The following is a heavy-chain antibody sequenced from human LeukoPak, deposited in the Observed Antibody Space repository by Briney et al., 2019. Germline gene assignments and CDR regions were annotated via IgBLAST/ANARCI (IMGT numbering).Heavy chain of an antibody. CDR1: GFTFSDYY. D-gene: IGHD3-10*01. Sequence: GGSLRLSCAASGFTFSDYYMSWVRQAPGKGLEWVSFIRSNAYGATTEYAASVKGRFTISRDDSKSIAYLQMNSLKTEDTAVDYCSRADYYGSGSPKSLDVWGKGTTVTVSS. V-gene: IGHV3-49*04. CDR3: SRADYYGSGSPKSLDV. CDR2: IRSNAYGATT. J-gene: IGHJ6*04.